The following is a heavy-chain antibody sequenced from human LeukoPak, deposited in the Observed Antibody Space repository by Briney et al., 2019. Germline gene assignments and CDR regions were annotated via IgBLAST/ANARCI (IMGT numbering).Heavy chain of an antibody. Sequence: PSETLSLTCTVSGGSISSYYWSWIRQPAGKGLEWIGRIYTSGSTNYNPSLKSRVTMSVDASKNQFSLKLSSVTAADTAVYYCARDRGYSYGWFSPDAFDIWGQGTMVTVSS. J-gene: IGHJ3*02. D-gene: IGHD5-18*01. CDR3: ARDRGYSYGWFSPDAFDI. CDR1: GGSISSYY. V-gene: IGHV4-4*07. CDR2: IYTSGST.